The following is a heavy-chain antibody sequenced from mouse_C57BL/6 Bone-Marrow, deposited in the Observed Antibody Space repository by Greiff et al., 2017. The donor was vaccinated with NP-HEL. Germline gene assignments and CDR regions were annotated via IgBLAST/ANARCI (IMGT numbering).Heavy chain of an antibody. CDR3: ARYYYGSSLAMDY. Sequence: QVHVKQPGAELVMPGASVKLSCKASGYTFTSYWMHWVKQRPGQGLEWIGEIDPSDSYTNYNQKFKGKSTLTVDKSSSTAYMQLSSLTSEDSAVYYCARYYYGSSLAMDYWGQGTSVTVSS. CDR2: IDPSDSYT. J-gene: IGHJ4*01. V-gene: IGHV1-69*01. CDR1: GYTFTSYW. D-gene: IGHD1-1*01.